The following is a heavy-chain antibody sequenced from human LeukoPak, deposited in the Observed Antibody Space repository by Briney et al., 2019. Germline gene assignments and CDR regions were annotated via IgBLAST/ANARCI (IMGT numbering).Heavy chain of an antibody. CDR1: GFTFGTFG. V-gene: IGHV3-23*01. CDR3: TRELVSSGTGYFDL. Sequence: GGSLRLSWAASGFTFGTFGMAWVRQSPGKGLQWVSGITGSSTWTYYAASVKGRFTVSRDNSQNTLHLQMNSLRADDTAVYYCTRELVSSGTGYFDLWGRGTLVTVSS. J-gene: IGHJ2*01. CDR2: ITGSSTWT. D-gene: IGHD3-10*01.